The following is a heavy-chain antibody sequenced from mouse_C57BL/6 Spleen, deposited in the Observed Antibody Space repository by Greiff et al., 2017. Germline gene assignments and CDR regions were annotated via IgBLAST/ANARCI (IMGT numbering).Heavy chain of an antibody. Sequence: VQLQQSGAELVKPGASVKLSCKASGYTFTSYWMHWVKQRPGQGLEWIGMIHPNSGSTNYNEKFKSKATLTVDKSSSTAYMQLSSLTSEDSAVYYCATYDYDEGYYFDYWGQGTTLTVSS. D-gene: IGHD2-4*01. CDR1: GYTFTSYW. CDR2: IHPNSGST. J-gene: IGHJ2*01. CDR3: ATYDYDEGYYFDY. V-gene: IGHV1-64*01.